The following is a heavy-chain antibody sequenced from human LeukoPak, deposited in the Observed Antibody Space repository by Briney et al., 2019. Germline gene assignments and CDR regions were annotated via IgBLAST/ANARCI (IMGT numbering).Heavy chain of an antibody. CDR1: GYSISSGYY. CDR3: ARGYGSVSYFDY. Sequence: PSETLSLTCTVSGYSISSGYYWGWIRQPPGKGLEWIGSIYHSGSTYYNPSLKSRVTISVDTSKNQFSLKLGSVTAADTAVYYCARGYGSVSYFDYWGQGTLVTVSS. CDR2: IYHSGST. V-gene: IGHV4-38-2*02. D-gene: IGHD5-12*01. J-gene: IGHJ4*02.